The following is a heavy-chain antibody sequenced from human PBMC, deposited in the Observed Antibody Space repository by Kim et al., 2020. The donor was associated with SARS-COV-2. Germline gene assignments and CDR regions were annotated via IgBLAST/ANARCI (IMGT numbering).Heavy chain of an antibody. CDR3: ARRGGRPPDYYGMDV. Sequence: ASVKVSCKASGYTFPSYGISWVRQAPGQGLEWMGWITTYNGNTNYVQKLQGRVTMTTDTSTSTAYMELRSLRSDDTAVYYCARRGGRPPDYYGMDVWGQGTTVTVSS. CDR1: GYTFPSYG. V-gene: IGHV1-18*04. CDR2: ITTYNGNT. D-gene: IGHD2-15*01. J-gene: IGHJ6*02.